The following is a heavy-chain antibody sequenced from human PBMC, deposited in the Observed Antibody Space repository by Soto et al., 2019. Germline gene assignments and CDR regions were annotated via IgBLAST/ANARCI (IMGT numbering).Heavy chain of an antibody. J-gene: IGHJ4*02. V-gene: IGHV3-64D*06. D-gene: IGHD3-22*01. CDR3: AGHDSSGLTDY. CDR1: GFSFSIYA. CDR2: ISTNGGST. Sequence: GGSLRLSCAASGFSFSIYAMHWVRQAPGKGLEYVSSISTNGGSTDYADSVKGRFTISRDNSKNTVYLQMSSLRVEDTAVYYCAGHDSSGLTDYWGQGTLVTVSS.